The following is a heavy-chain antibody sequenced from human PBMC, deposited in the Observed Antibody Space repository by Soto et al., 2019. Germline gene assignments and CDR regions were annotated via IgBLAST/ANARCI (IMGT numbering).Heavy chain of an antibody. CDR3: AREYCSGGSCYTGNWFDP. Sequence: QVQLQESGPGLVKPSQTLSLTCTVSGGSISSGGYYWSWIRQHPGKGLEWIGYIYYSGSTYYNPSLKSQVTISVDTSKNQFSLKLSSVTAADTAVYYCAREYCSGGSCYTGNWFDPWGQGTLVTVSS. CDR2: IYYSGST. D-gene: IGHD2-15*01. J-gene: IGHJ5*02. CDR1: GGSISSGGYY. V-gene: IGHV4-31*01.